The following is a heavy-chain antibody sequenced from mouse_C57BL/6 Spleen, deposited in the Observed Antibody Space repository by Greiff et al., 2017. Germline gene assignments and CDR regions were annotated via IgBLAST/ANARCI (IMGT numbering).Heavy chain of an antibody. CDR2: INPSNGGT. D-gene: IGHD3-2*02. CDR3: ARSSGYVGYAMDY. CDR1: GYTFTSYW. Sequence: QVQLQQPGTELVKPGASVKLSCKASGYTFTSYWMHWVKQRPGQGLEWIGNINPSNGGTNYNEKFKSKATLTVDKSSSTAYMQLSSRTSEDSAVYYCARSSGYVGYAMDYWGQGTSVTVSS. J-gene: IGHJ4*01. V-gene: IGHV1-53*01.